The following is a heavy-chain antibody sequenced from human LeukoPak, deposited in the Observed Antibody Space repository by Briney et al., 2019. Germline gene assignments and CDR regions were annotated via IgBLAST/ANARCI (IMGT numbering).Heavy chain of an antibody. CDR3: AKGAGGFSYYNWFDP. CDR2: INHSGST. V-gene: IGHV4-38-2*02. Sequence: SETLSLTCTVSGYSISSGYYWGWIRQPPGKGLEWIGEINHSGSTNYNPSLKSRVTISVDTSKNQFSLKLASVTAADTAIYYCAKGAGGFSYYNWFDPWGQGTLVTVSS. CDR1: GYSISSGYY. J-gene: IGHJ5*02. D-gene: IGHD5-18*01.